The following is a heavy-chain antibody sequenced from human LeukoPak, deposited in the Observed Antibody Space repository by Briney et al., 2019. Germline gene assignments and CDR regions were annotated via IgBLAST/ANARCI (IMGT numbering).Heavy chain of an antibody. V-gene: IGHV3-23*01. J-gene: IGHJ4*02. CDR1: GFTFSSYA. CDR2: ISGSGGST. CDR3: AKDFVLMVYATCFDY. Sequence: GGSLRLSCAASGFTFSSYAMSCVRQAPGKGLEWVSAISGSGGSTYYADSVKGRFTISRDNSKNTLYLQMNSLRAEDTAVYYCAKDFVLMVYATCFDYWGQGTLVTVSS. D-gene: IGHD2-8*01.